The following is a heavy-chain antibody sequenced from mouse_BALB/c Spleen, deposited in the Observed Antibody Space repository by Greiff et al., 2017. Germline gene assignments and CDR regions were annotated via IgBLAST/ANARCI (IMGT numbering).Heavy chain of an antibody. V-gene: IGHV1-63*01. CDR3: ASGSDYYAMDY. D-gene: IGHD6-1*01. J-gene: IGHJ4*01. CDR2: IYPGSGNT. Sequence: QVQLKESGAELVRPGTSVKISCKASGYAFTNYWLGWVKQRPGHGLEWIGDIYPGSGNTYYNEKFKGKATLTADKSSSTAYMQLSSLTSEDSAVYFCASGSDYYAMDYWGQGTSVTVSS. CDR1: GYAFTNYW.